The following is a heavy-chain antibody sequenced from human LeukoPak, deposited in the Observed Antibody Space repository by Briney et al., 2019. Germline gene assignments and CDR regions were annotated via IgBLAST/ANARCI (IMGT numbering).Heavy chain of an antibody. CDR1: GFTFKNYA. D-gene: IGHD3-10*01. CDR3: ATERPFSSGTYYNA. V-gene: IGHV3-23*01. Sequence: GGSLRLSCAASGFTFKNYAMSWVRQAPGKGLEWASTIGGNSGYTYYSDSVKGRFTISRDNSRNTLYLQMTSLRVDDTAVYFSATERPFSSGTYYNAWGQGTLVIVSS. CDR2: IGGNSGYT. J-gene: IGHJ5*02.